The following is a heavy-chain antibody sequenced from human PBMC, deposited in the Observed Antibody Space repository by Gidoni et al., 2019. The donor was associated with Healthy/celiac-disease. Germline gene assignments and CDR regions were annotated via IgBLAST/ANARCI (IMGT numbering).Heavy chain of an antibody. CDR1: GGSFSGYY. J-gene: IGHJ5*02. V-gene: IGHV4-34*01. Sequence: QVQLQQWGAGLLKPSETLSLTCAVYGGSFSGYYWSWIRQPPGKGREWIGEINHSGRPNYNPSLKSRVTISVDTSKNQISLKLSSVTADTAVYYCAREEGVEDGRPFDPWGQGTLVTVSS. D-gene: IGHD3-10*01. CDR3: AREEGVEDGRPFDP. CDR2: INHSGRP.